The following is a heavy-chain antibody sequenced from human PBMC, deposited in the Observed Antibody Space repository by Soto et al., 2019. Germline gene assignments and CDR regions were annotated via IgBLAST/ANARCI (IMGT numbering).Heavy chain of an antibody. J-gene: IGHJ6*03. D-gene: IGHD2-15*01. CDR3: ARGVLASNASYSNRDV. Sequence: QVQLLQSGGEVRKPGASVKVSCKASGYTFSKYGISWVRQARGQGLEWMAWIDPSNGNTNYAQKFQGRVTLTTDTSTSTASMDPRSTKSYVTDVSFCARGVLASNASYSNRDVYGTGNTVTASS. CDR1: GYTFSKYG. V-gene: IGHV1-18*01. CDR2: IDPSNGNT.